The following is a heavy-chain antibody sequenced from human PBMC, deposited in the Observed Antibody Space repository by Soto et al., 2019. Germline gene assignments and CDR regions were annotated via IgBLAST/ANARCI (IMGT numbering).Heavy chain of an antibody. CDR3: ARVSSSGWYYFDY. CDR2: INAGNGNT. D-gene: IGHD6-19*01. J-gene: IGHJ4*02. Sequence: ASVKVSCKASGYTFTSYAMHWVRQAPGQRLEWMGWINAGNGNTKYSQKFQGRVTITRDTSASTAYMELSSQRSEDTAVYYCARVSSSGWYYFDYWGQGTLVTVSS. CDR1: GYTFTSYA. V-gene: IGHV1-3*01.